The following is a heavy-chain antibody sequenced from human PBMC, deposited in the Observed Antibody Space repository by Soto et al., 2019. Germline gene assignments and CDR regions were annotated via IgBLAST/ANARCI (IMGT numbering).Heavy chain of an antibody. CDR1: GNTFSGYT. Sequence: QVQLVQSGAEVERPGASVKVSCKASGNTFSGYTINWMRQAPGQRLEWMGWVNVGDGKTRYSQKFQGSVTVSRDTSASTAYMELSSLTSEDTAIYFCARGLWTSRPAGYYFEAWGQGALVTVSS. D-gene: IGHD1-1*01. V-gene: IGHV1-3*01. J-gene: IGHJ4*02. CDR3: ARGLWTSRPAGYYFEA. CDR2: VNVGDGKT.